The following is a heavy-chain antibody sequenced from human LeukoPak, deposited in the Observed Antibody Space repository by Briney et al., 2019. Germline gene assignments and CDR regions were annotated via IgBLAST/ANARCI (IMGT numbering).Heavy chain of an antibody. D-gene: IGHD6-13*01. V-gene: IGHV4-39*07. Sequence: SETLSLTCTVSGGSISSSSYYWGWIRQPPGKGLEWIGEINHSGSTNYNPSLKSRVTIPVDTSKNQFSLKLSSVTAADTAVYYCARGAAGDDYWGQGTLVTVSS. CDR3: ARGAAGDDY. J-gene: IGHJ4*02. CDR2: INHSGST. CDR1: GGSISSSSYY.